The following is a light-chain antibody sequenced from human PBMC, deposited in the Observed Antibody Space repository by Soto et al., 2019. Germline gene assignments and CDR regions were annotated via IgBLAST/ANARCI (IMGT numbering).Light chain of an antibody. CDR1: SSNIGSNT. CDR3: ASCDDSLNGVL. Sequence: QLVLTQPPSASGTPGQRVTISCSGSSSNIGSNTVNWYQQLPETAPKLLIYSINQRPSGVPDRFSGSKSGTSASLAISGLQYEDEADYYCASCDDSLNGVLFGGGTKLTVL. J-gene: IGLJ2*01. CDR2: SIN. V-gene: IGLV1-44*01.